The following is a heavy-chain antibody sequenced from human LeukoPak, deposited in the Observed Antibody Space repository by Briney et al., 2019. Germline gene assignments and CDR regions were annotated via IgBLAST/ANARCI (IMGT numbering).Heavy chain of an antibody. CDR1: GFTMSHYG. Sequence: GGSLRLSCAASGFTMSHYGVSWVRQAPGKGLEWISGIRSAVETTHYADSVKGRFIISRDNSKNTLYLQMNSLRAEDTAVYYCARRFKGYCSGGSCYLYYGMDVWGQGTTVTVSS. V-gene: IGHV3-23*01. D-gene: IGHD2-15*01. CDR3: ARRFKGYCSGGSCYLYYGMDV. CDR2: IRSAVETT. J-gene: IGHJ6*02.